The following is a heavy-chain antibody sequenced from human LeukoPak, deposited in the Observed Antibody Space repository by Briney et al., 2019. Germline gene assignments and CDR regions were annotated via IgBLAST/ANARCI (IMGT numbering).Heavy chain of an antibody. CDR1: GFDFSVYG. D-gene: IGHD3-10*01. V-gene: IGHV3-23*01. J-gene: IGHJ4*02. Sequence: GGSLRLSCVASGFDFSVYGMNWVRQAPGKGLEWVSGISGRGDATSYADSVKGRFTISRDISKNTLYLQMHSLRVDDTAVYHCAKDDSALWFGELSHYFNSWGQGTLVTVAS. CDR3: AKDDSALWFGELSHYFNS. CDR2: ISGRGDAT.